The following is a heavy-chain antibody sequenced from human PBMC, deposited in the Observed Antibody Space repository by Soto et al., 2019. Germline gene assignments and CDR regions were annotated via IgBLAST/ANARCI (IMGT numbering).Heavy chain of an antibody. CDR2: IKQDGSEQ. D-gene: IGHD3-10*01. Sequence: EVQLVESGGGLAQPGGSLRLSCAASGLTFSSYWMTWGRQAPGKGLEWVANIKQDGSEQYYVDSVKGRFTISRDNAKNSLYLQMNKLRVEDTAVYYCARGEAIGDDAWGHGTLVTVSS. CDR1: GLTFSSYW. CDR3: ARGEAIGDDA. J-gene: IGHJ5*01. V-gene: IGHV3-7*01.